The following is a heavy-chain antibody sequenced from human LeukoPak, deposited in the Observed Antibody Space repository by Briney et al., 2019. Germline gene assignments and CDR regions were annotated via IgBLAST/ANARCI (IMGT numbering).Heavy chain of an antibody. J-gene: IGHJ3*02. CDR1: GYTFTGYY. CDR3: ARAHVPAASDAFDI. CDR2: INPNSGGT. Sequence: ASVKVSCKASGYTFTGYYMHWVRQAPGQGLEWMGWINPNSGGTNYAQKFQGRVTMTRDTSISTAYMELSRLRSDDTAVYYCARAHVPAASDAFDIWGQETMVTVSS. V-gene: IGHV1-2*02. D-gene: IGHD2-2*01.